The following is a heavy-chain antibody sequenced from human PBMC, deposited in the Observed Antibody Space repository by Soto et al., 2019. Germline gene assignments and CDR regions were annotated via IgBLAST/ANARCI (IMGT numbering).Heavy chain of an antibody. D-gene: IGHD6-13*01. CDR2: INHSGST. CDR3: ARRGIDRRRLYSKYYFDY. Sequence: PSETLSLTCAVYGGSFSGYYWSWIRQPPWKGLEWIGEINHSGSTNYNPSLKSRVTISVDTSKNQFSLKLSSVTAADTAVYYCARRGIDRRRLYSKYYFDYWGQGTLVTVSS. V-gene: IGHV4-34*01. CDR1: GGSFSGYY. J-gene: IGHJ4*02.